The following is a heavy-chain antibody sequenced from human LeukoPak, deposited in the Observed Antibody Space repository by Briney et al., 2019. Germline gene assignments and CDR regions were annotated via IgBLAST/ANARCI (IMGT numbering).Heavy chain of an antibody. D-gene: IGHD1-1*01. J-gene: IGHJ4*02. CDR1: GYTFTSYY. CDR2: INPSGGST. Sequence: ASVKVSCKASGYTFTSYYIDWVRQAPGQGLEWMGVINPSGGSTRYAQKFQGRVTMTGDPSTRTVDMELSSLTSDDTAVYYCARGTTDDYWGQGTPVTVSS. V-gene: IGHV1-46*01. CDR3: ARGTTDDY.